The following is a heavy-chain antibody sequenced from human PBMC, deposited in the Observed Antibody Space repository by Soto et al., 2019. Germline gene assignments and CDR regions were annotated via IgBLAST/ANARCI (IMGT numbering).Heavy chain of an antibody. V-gene: IGHV4-59*08. CDR1: GGSISSYY. Sequence: QVQLQESGPGLVKPSETLSPTCTVSGGSISSYYWSWIRQPPGKGLEWIGYIYYSGSTNYNPSLKSRVTISVDTSKNQFSLKLSSVTAADTAVYYCASTRMIVAHFDYWGQGTLVTVSS. CDR3: ASTRMIVAHFDY. D-gene: IGHD3-22*01. J-gene: IGHJ4*02. CDR2: IYYSGST.